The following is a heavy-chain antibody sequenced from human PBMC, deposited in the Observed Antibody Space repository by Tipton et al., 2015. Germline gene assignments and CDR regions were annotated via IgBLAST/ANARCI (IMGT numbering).Heavy chain of an antibody. CDR3: ARARGLRAGLVDS. CDR2: VHYSGST. V-gene: IGHV4-59*05. Sequence: LRLSCAASGFTFRSYEMNWVRQAPGKGLEWIGSVHYSGSTYYNPSLKSRVTISVDTSKNQFSLKLSSVTAADTAVYYCARARGLRAGLVDSWGQGTLVTVSS. CDR1: GFTFRSYE. J-gene: IGHJ4*02. D-gene: IGHD3/OR15-3a*01.